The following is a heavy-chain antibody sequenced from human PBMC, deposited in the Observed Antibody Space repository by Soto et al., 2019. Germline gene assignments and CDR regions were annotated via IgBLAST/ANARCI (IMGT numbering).Heavy chain of an antibody. CDR2: INHSGST. CDR3: ASVSSSWYKWFDP. J-gene: IGHJ5*02. V-gene: IGHV4-34*01. D-gene: IGHD6-13*01. CDR1: GGSFSGYY. Sequence: PSETLSLTCAFYGGSFSGYYWSWIRQPPGKGLEWIGEINHSGSTNYNPSLKSRVTISVDTSKNQFSLKLSSVTAADTAVYYCASVSSSWYKWFDPWGQGTLVTVSS.